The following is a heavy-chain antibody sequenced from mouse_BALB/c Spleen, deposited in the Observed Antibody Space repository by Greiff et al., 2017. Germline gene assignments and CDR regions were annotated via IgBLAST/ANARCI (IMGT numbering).Heavy chain of an antibody. D-gene: IGHD1-1*01. V-gene: IGHV5-17*02. CDR1: GFTFSSFG. Sequence: EVKLVESGGGLVQPGGSRKLSCAASGFTFSSFGMHWVRQAPEKGLEWVAYISSGSSTIYYADTVKGRFTISRDNPKNTLFLQMTSLRSEDTAMYYCARDTTVVATRWYFDYWGQGTTLTVSS. CDR3: ARDTTVVATRWYFDY. J-gene: IGHJ2*01. CDR2: ISSGSSTI.